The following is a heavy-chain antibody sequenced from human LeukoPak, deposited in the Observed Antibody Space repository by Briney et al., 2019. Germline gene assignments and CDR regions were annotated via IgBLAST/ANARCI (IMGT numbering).Heavy chain of an antibody. CDR1: GFTFEDYA. J-gene: IGHJ4*02. CDR2: IKWDGGST. V-gene: IGHV3-43D*03. CDR3: PKDTTMSY. Sequence: PGGSLRLSCAASGFTFEDYAMHWVRQPPGKGLEWVSLIKWDGGSTYYADSVKGRFTISRDNSKNSLYLQMNSLRAEDTALYYCPKDTTMSYWGQGTLVTVSS. D-gene: IGHD3-10*02.